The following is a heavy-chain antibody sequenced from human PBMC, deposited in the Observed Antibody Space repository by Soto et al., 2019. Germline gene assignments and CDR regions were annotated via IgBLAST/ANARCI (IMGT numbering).Heavy chain of an antibody. J-gene: IGHJ3*02. CDR1: GYTFTSYY. CDR2: INPSGGST. Sequence: ASVKVSCKASGYTFTSYYMHWVRQAPGQGLEWMGIINPSGGSTSYAQKFQGRVTMTRDTSTSTVYMELSSPRSEDTAVYYCARGGIYCSSTSCYIGTVTDAFDIWGQGTMVTVSS. CDR3: ARGGIYCSSTSCYIGTVTDAFDI. D-gene: IGHD2-2*02. V-gene: IGHV1-46*03.